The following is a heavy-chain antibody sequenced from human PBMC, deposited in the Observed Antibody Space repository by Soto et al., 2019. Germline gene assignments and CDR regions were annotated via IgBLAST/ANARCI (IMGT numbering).Heavy chain of an antibody. CDR1: GGSISSGGYY. J-gene: IGHJ3*02. V-gene: IGHV4-31*03. CDR3: ARATGNTRAFDI. D-gene: IGHD1-7*01. Sequence: QVQLQESGPGLVKPSQTLSLTCTFSGGSISSGGYYWSWIRQHPGKGLEWIGYIYYSGSTYYNPSLKSRVTISVDTSKNQFSLKLSSVTATDTAVYYWARATGNTRAFDIWCQGTMVTVSS. CDR2: IYYSGST.